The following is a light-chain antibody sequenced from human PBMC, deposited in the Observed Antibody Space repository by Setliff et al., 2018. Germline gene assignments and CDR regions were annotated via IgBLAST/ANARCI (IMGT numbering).Light chain of an antibody. Sequence: QSVLTQPPSPSGTPGQRVTISCSGSSSNIGSNTVNWHQQLPGTAPKLLIYDNNQRPSGVPDRFSGSKSGTSASLAISGLQSEDEADYYCAVWDDSLNAPVFGTGTKV. CDR3: AVWDDSLNAPV. J-gene: IGLJ1*01. CDR1: SSNIGSNT. V-gene: IGLV1-44*01. CDR2: DNN.